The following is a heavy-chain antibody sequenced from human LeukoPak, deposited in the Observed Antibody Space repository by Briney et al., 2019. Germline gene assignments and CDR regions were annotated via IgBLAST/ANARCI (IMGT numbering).Heavy chain of an antibody. D-gene: IGHD4/OR15-4a*01. CDR3: AIDEPNYAPYNFDY. CDR1: RFTFSNAW. CDR2: IKSKVDGETT. J-gene: IGHJ4*02. V-gene: IGHV3-15*01. Sequence: GGSLRLSCAASRFTFSNAWMNWVRQAPGKGLERVGRIKSKVDGETTDYAAPVKGRFTVSRDDSNSMVYLQMNSLKIEDTAVYLYAIDEPNYAPYNFDYWGQGTLVTVSS.